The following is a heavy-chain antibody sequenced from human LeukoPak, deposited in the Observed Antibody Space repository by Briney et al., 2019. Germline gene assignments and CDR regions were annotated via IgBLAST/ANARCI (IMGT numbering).Heavy chain of an antibody. CDR2: INPNSGGT. CDR1: GYTFTGYC. J-gene: IGHJ4*02. D-gene: IGHD3-3*01. Sequence: ASVKVSCKASGYTFTGYCMHWVRQAPGQGLEWMGWINPNSGGTNYAQKFQGRVTMTRDTSISTAYMELSRLRSDDTAVYYCARGSGIGDFWSGYYNYWGQGTLVTVSS. CDR3: ARGSGIGDFWSGYYNY. V-gene: IGHV1-2*02.